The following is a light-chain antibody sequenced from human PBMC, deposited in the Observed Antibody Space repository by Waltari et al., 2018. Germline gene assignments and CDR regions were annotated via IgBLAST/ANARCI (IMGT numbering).Light chain of an antibody. V-gene: IGLV3-1*01. Sequence: SYELVQAPSVSVSPGPTASISCSGDKLGEKYVCWYHQKPGQSPVLVTFQDDKRPSGIPVRFSGSNSGNTATLTISGTQPLDEADYYCQAWDSRTVVFGGGTKLTVL. CDR3: QAWDSRTVV. CDR2: QDD. J-gene: IGLJ2*01. CDR1: KLGEKY.